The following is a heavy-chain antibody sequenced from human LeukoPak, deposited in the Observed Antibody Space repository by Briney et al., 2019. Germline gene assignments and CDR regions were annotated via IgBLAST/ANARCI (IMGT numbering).Heavy chain of an antibody. CDR2: IKGDESVR. D-gene: IGHD1-26*01. CDR3: ARDVVGSLDY. CDR1: GFTFSTYW. V-gene: IGHV3-7*01. Sequence: QPGGSLRLSCAASGFTFSTYWMAWVRQAPGKGLEWVANIKGDESVRHQADSVKGRFTISRDNTQNSVYLQMSSLRGEDTAVYYCARDVVGSLDYWGQGTLVTVSS. J-gene: IGHJ4*02.